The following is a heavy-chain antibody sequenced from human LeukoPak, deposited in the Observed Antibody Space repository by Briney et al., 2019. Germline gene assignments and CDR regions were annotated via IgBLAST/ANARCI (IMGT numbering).Heavy chain of an antibody. D-gene: IGHD1-20*01. CDR2: IYHSGST. CDR1: GYSISSGYY. J-gene: IGHJ4*02. CDR3: ARVRITLRYYFDY. V-gene: IGHV4-38-2*02. Sequence: SETLSLTCTVSGYSISSGYYWGWIRQPPGKGLEWIGSIYHSGSTYYNPSLKSRVTISVDTSKNQFSLKLSSVTAADTAVYYCARVRITLRYYFDYWGQGTPVTVSS.